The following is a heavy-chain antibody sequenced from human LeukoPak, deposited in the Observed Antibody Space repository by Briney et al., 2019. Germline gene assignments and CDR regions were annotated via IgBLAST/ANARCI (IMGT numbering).Heavy chain of an antibody. CDR1: GGSFSGYY. J-gene: IGHJ4*02. Sequence: PSETLSLTCAVYGGSFSGYYWSWIRQSPGKGLEWIGEINHSGSTNYNPSLKSRVTISVDTSKNQFSLKLSSVTAADTAVYYCAHSSFTVVHQVAVAGTVGGPLINWGQGTLVTVSS. D-gene: IGHD6-19*01. CDR3: AHSSFTVVHQVAVAGTVGGPLIN. V-gene: IGHV4-34*01. CDR2: INHSGST.